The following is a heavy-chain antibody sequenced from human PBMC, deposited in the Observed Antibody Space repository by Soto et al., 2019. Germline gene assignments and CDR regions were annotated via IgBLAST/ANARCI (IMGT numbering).Heavy chain of an antibody. D-gene: IGHD2-2*01. Sequence: QVQLQESGPGLVKPSETLSLTCTVSGVSVSSGSYYWSWIRQPPGKGLEWIGYIYYSGSTKYNPSLKSRVTISVDTSKNQFSLKLSSVTAADTAVYYCARDRDIVVVPAAIGLTRYGMDVWGQGTTVTASS. J-gene: IGHJ6*02. V-gene: IGHV4-61*01. CDR2: IYYSGST. CDR1: GVSVSSGSYY. CDR3: ARDRDIVVVPAAIGLTRYGMDV.